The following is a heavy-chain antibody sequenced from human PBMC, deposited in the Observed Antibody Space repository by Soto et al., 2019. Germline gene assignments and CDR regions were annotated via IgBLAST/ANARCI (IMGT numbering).Heavy chain of an antibody. Sequence: QVQLQESGPGLVKPSETLSLTCIVSGGSISGYYWSWIRQPAGKELVWIGRIYSDGTTNYNPSLKGRVTMSVVTSKKQISLKLTSVTAADTAMYYCARDRGYRSGSFGSWGQGVLVTVSS. CDR1: GGSISGYY. J-gene: IGHJ5*02. CDR2: IYSDGTT. D-gene: IGHD5-18*01. V-gene: IGHV4-4*07. CDR3: ARDRGYRSGSFGS.